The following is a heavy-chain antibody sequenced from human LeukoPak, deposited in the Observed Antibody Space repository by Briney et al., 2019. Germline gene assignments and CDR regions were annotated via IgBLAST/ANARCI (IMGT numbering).Heavy chain of an antibody. CDR1: GYTFTGYY. V-gene: IGHV1-2*02. D-gene: IGHD3-10*02. Sequence: WASVKVSCKASGYTFTGYYMHWVRQAPGQGLEWMGWINPNSGGTNYAQKFQGRVTMTRDTSISTAYMELSRLRSDDTAVYYCARDMFGNYYFDYWGQGTLVTVSS. CDR2: INPNSGGT. CDR3: ARDMFGNYYFDY. J-gene: IGHJ4*02.